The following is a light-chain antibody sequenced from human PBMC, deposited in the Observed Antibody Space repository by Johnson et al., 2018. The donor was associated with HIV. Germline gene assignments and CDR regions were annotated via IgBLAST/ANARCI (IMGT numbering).Light chain of an antibody. CDR1: ISNIGSNT. V-gene: IGLV1-51*02. CDR3: GTWDGGLSSYV. J-gene: IGLJ1*01. CDR2: ENN. Sequence: QSVLTQPPSASGTPGQRVTISCSGSISNIGSNTVNWYQHLPGTAPKLLIYENNKRPSGIPDRFSGSKSGTSATLGITGLQTGDEADYYCGTWDGGLSSYVFGTGTKVTVL.